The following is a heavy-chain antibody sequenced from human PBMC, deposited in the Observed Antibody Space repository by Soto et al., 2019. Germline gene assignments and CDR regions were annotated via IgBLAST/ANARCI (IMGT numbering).Heavy chain of an antibody. CDR2: VSPDGSSS. D-gene: IGHD5-18*01. Sequence: EVQLVESGGGSVQPGGSLRLSCVGSGITFSNYWMHWVRQVPGKGPVWVSRVSPDGSSSSYADFVKGRFIVSRDNAKNVAYLQVNSLRADDTAVYYCATGGYSYGLGYWGQGTLVTVSS. CDR3: ATGGYSYGLGY. V-gene: IGHV3-74*01. CDR1: GITFSNYW. J-gene: IGHJ4*02.